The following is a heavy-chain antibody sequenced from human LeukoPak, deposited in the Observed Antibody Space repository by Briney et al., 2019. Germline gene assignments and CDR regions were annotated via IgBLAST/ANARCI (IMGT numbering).Heavy chain of an antibody. J-gene: IGHJ3*02. Sequence: GESLKISCKGSGFSFTSYWIAWVRQMPGKGLEWMGIIFPSDSDTRYSPSFQGQVTISADKSTSTAYLQWSSLKASDTAMYFCARMSAFDIWGQGTMVTVSS. V-gene: IGHV5-51*01. CDR3: ARMSAFDI. CDR2: IFPSDSDT. CDR1: GFSFTSYW.